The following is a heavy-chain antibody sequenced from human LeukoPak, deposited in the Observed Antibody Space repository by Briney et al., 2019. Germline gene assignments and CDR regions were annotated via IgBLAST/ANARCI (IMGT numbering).Heavy chain of an antibody. D-gene: IGHD3-22*01. CDR3: ARVGYFNWFDP. J-gene: IGHJ5*02. Sequence: SETLSLTCTVSGGSISSYYWSWIRQPPGKGLEWIGYIYYSGSTNYNPSLKSRVTISVDTSKNQFSLKLSSVTAADMAVYYCARVGYFNWFDPWGQGTLVTVSS. CDR1: GGSISSYY. CDR2: IYYSGST. V-gene: IGHV4-59*01.